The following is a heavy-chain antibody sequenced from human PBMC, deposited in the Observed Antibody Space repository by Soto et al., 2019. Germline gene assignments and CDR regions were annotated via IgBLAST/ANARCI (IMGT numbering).Heavy chain of an antibody. Sequence: GESLKISCKGSGYSFTSYWTGWVRQMPGKGLEWMGIIYPGDSDTRYSPSFQGQVTISADKSISTAYLQWSSLKASDTAMYYCARQGSPWDYYMDVWGKGTTVTVSS. CDR1: GYSFTSYW. CDR3: ARQGSPWDYYMDV. J-gene: IGHJ6*03. CDR2: IYPGDSDT. V-gene: IGHV5-51*01. D-gene: IGHD7-27*01.